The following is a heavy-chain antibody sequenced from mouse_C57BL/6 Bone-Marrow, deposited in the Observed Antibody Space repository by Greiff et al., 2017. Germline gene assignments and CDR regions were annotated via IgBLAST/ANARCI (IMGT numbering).Heavy chain of an antibody. J-gene: IGHJ3*01. CDR1: GYSITSGYY. CDR2: ISYDGSN. V-gene: IGHV3-6*01. Sequence: EVKLVESGPGLVKPSQSLSLTCSVTGYSITSGYYWYWIRQFPGNKLEWMGYISYDGSNNNNPSLKNRISITRDTSKNQFFLKLNSVTTEDTATYYCESDVGDYDVFAYWGQGTLVTVSA. CDR3: ESDVGDYDVFAY. D-gene: IGHD2-4*01.